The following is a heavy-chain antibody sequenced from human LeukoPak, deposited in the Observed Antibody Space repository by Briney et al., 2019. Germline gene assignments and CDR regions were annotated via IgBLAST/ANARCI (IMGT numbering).Heavy chain of an antibody. J-gene: IGHJ3*02. CDR2: IYYSGST. Sequence: SETLSLTCTVSGGSISSYYWSWIRQPPGKGLEWIGYIYYSGSTNYNPSLKSRVTISVVTSKNQFSLKLSSVTAADTAVYYCARGEGSGWYGAFDIWGQGTMVTVSS. CDR1: GGSISSYY. D-gene: IGHD6-19*01. V-gene: IGHV4-59*01. CDR3: ARGEGSGWYGAFDI.